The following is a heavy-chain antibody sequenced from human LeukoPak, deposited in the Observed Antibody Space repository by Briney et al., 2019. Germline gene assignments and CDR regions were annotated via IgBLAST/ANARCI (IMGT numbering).Heavy chain of an antibody. D-gene: IGHD2-2*01. CDR2: IDPSDSYT. J-gene: IGHJ6*04. CDR1: GYSFTSYW. Sequence: GESLKISCKGSGYSFTSYWISWVRQMPGKGLEWMGRIDPSDSYTNYSPSFQGHVTISADKSISTAYLQWSSLKASDTAMYYCARHGLPALRYYYGMDVWGKGTTVTVSS. CDR3: ARHGLPALRYYYGMDV. V-gene: IGHV5-10-1*01.